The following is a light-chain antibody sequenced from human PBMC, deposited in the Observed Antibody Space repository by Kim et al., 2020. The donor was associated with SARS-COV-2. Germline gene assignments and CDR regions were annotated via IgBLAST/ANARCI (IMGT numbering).Light chain of an antibody. CDR3: QQYNNWPRT. CDR2: GAS. J-gene: IGKJ1*01. CDR1: LSVGSN. Sequence: EIVMTQSPATLSVSPGERGTLSCRASLSVGSNLAWYQQKPGQAPRLLIYGASTRATGIPARFSGSGSGTEFTLTIGSLQSEDFAVYYCQQYNNWPRTFGQGTKVDIK. V-gene: IGKV3-15*01.